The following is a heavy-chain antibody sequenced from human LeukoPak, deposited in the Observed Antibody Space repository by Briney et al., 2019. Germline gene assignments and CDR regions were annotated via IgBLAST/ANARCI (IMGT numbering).Heavy chain of an antibody. J-gene: IGHJ4*02. CDR2: MNPNNGNT. CDR3: AVVVTAVPLSYFKY. D-gene: IGHD2-21*02. Sequence: RASVKVSCKASGYTFTSYDINWVRQATGQGLEWMGWMNPNNGNTGYAQKFQGRVTMTRNTSISTAYMELSSLRSEDTAVYYCAVVVTAVPLSYFKYWGQGALVTVSS. V-gene: IGHV1-8*01. CDR1: GYTFTSYD.